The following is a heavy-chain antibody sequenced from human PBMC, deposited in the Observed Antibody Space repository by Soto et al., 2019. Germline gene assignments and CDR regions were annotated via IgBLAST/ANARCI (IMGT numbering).Heavy chain of an antibody. Sequence: QVQLVESGGGVVQPGRSLRLSCAASGFTFSSYGMHWVRQAPGKGLEWVAVISYDGSNKYYADSVKGRFTISRDNSKNTLYLQMNSPRAEDTAVYYCAKAIPYSSSWYGGYYYGMDVWGQGTTVTVSS. CDR2: ISYDGSNK. CDR1: GFTFSSYG. V-gene: IGHV3-30*18. J-gene: IGHJ6*02. D-gene: IGHD6-13*01. CDR3: AKAIPYSSSWYGGYYYGMDV.